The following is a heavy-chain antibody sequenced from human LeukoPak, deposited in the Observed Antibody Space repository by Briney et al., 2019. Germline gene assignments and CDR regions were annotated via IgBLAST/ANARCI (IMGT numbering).Heavy chain of an antibody. V-gene: IGHV3-23*01. J-gene: IGHJ5*02. CDR1: GFTFSSYA. D-gene: IGHD3-22*01. CDR2: ISGSGGST. CDR3: AKDPLYYYDSSGPNWFDP. Sequence: GGSLRLSCAASGFTFSSYAMSWVRQAPGKGLEWVSAISGSGGSTYYADSVKGRFTISRDNSKNTLYLQMNSLRAEDTAVYYCAKDPLYYYDSSGPNWFDPWGQGTLVTVSS.